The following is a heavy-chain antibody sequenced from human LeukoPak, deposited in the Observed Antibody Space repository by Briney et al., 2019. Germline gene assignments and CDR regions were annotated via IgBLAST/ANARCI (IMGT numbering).Heavy chain of an antibody. CDR2: IYYSGST. CDR1: GGSISSYY. Sequence: SETLSLTCTVSGGSISSYYWGWIRQPPGKGLEWIGSIYYSGSTYYNPSLKSRVTISVDTSKNQFSLKLSSVTAADTAVYYCARHPTPYSSGWYLGYFDYWGQGTLVTVSS. V-gene: IGHV4-39*01. J-gene: IGHJ4*02. D-gene: IGHD6-19*01. CDR3: ARHPTPYSSGWYLGYFDY.